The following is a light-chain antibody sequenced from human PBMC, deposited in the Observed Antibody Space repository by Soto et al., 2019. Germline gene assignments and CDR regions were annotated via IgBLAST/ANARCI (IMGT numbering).Light chain of an antibody. CDR2: EGS. CDR3: CSYASSSTLV. J-gene: IGLJ2*01. Sequence: QSVLTQPDSVSGSPGQSITISCTGTSSDVGSYDLASWYQQHPGKAPKLIIYEGSKRPSGVSNRFSGSKSGNTASLTISGLQAEDEADYYFCSYASSSTLVFGGGTKVTVL. V-gene: IGLV2-23*01. CDR1: SSDVGSYDL.